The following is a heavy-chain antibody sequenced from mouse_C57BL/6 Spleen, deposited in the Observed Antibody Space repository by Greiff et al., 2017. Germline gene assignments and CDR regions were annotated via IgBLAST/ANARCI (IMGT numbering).Heavy chain of an antibody. CDR1: GFTFSSYA. D-gene: IGHD1-1*01. J-gene: IGHJ3*01. V-gene: IGHV5-4*01. Sequence: EVKLEESGGGLVEPGGSLKLSCAASGFTFSSYAMSWVRQTPEKRLEWVATISDGGSYTYYPDNVKGRFTISRDNAKNNLYLQMSHLKSEDTAMYYCARDYYGVRGFAYWGQGTLVTVSA. CDR2: ISDGGSYT. CDR3: ARDYYGVRGFAY.